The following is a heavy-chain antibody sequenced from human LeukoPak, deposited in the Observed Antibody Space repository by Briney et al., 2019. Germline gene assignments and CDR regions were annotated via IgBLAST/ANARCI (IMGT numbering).Heavy chain of an antibody. CDR1: GYTFTNYG. CDR3: ARDQAPYYDFWSGYLSDAFDI. CDR2: ISAYNGNT. D-gene: IGHD3-3*01. V-gene: IGHV1-18*01. J-gene: IGHJ3*02. Sequence: GASVTVSCKASGYTFTNYGITWVRQAPGQGLEWMGWISAYNGNTYYAQKLQGRVTMTTDTSTSTAYMELRSLRSDDTAVYYCARDQAPYYDFWSGYLSDAFDIWGQGTMVTVSS.